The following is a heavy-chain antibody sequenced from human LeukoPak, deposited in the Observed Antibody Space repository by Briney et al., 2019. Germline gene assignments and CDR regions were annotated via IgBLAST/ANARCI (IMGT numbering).Heavy chain of an antibody. CDR3: AKDLAGTTSFDF. V-gene: IGHV3-23*01. J-gene: IGHJ4*02. Sequence: GGSLRLSCGASGFTFSNNAMYWVRQAPGKGLEWVSGISDNGRSTYYADSVRGRFTISRDKSKNMLYLQMNSLRAEDTAIYYCAKDLAGTTSFDFWGQGTLVTVSS. CDR2: ISDNGRST. CDR1: GFTFSNNA. D-gene: IGHD1-7*01.